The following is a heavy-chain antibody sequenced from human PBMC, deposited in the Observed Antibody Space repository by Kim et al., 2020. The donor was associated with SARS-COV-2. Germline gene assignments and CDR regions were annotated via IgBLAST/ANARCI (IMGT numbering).Heavy chain of an antibody. CDR3: ARERYSSSWGYYYYGMDV. D-gene: IGHD6-13*01. Sequence: SRVTISVDTSKNQFSLKLSSVTAADTAVYYCARERYSSSWGYYYYGMDVWGQGTTVTVSS. V-gene: IGHV4-59*01. J-gene: IGHJ6*02.